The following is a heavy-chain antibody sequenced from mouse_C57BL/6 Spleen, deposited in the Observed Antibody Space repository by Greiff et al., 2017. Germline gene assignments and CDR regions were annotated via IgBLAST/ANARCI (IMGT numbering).Heavy chain of an antibody. D-gene: IGHD1-1*01. V-gene: IGHV1-15*01. CDR3: TRWTTVVATGDAMDD. CDR2: IDPEPGGT. Sequence: QVQLQQSGAELVRPGASVTLSCKASGYTFTDYELHWVKQTTVHGLEWIGAIDPEPGGTSYNQKFKGKAILTAAKSSSSACMELRILTSENSAVYDCTRWTTVVATGDAMDDWGQGTSVTVSS. CDR1: GYTFTDYE. J-gene: IGHJ4*01.